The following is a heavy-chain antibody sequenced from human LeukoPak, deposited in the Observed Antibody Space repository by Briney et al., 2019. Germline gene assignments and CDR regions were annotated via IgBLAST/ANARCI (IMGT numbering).Heavy chain of an antibody. V-gene: IGHV4-59*01. J-gene: IGHJ5*02. CDR2: IHYTGRT. CDR3: ARGGYYGSGNDFRFDP. Sequence: SETLSLTCTVSGGSINSYYWSWIRQPPGKGLECIGYIHYTGRTNYNPSLKSRVTISVDTSKSQFSLKLSSVTAADTAIYYCARGGYYGSGNDFRFDPWGQGTLVTVSS. CDR1: GGSINSYY. D-gene: IGHD3-10*01.